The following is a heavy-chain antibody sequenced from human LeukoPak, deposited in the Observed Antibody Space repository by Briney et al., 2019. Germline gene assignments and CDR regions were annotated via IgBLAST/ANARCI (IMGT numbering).Heavy chain of an antibody. D-gene: IGHD3-22*01. CDR1: GGSISSHY. J-gene: IGHJ3*02. CDR3: ARELNYYDSSGYYYSAFDI. CDR2: IYYSGST. V-gene: IGHV4-59*11. Sequence: SETLSLTCTVSGGSISSHYWSWIRQPPGKGLEWVGYIYYSGSTNYNPSLKSRVTISVDTSKNQFSLKLSSVTAADTAVYYCARELNYYDSSGYYYSAFDIWGQGTVVTVSS.